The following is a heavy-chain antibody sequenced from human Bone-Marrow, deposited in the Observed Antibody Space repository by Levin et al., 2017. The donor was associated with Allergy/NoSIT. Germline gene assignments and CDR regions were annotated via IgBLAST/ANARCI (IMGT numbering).Heavy chain of an antibody. CDR3: ARHGHCSGGTCHGMDV. V-gene: IGHV5-51*01. Sequence: GESLKISCKASGYIFDDYWIGWVRQMPGKGLEWMGTVYPGDSDTRYSPSFQGQVIMSADKSSSTAYLQWTSLRASDSATYYCARHGHCSGGTCHGMDVWGQGTTVTVSS. J-gene: IGHJ6*02. CDR1: GYIFDDYW. CDR2: VYPGDSDT. D-gene: IGHD2-15*01.